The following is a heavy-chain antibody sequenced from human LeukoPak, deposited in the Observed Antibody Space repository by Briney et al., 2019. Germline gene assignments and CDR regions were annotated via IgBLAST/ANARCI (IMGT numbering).Heavy chain of an antibody. CDR3: TTDEFDYTWGDYRSSGEYYFDY. J-gene: IGHJ4*02. Sequence: RGSLRLSCAASGFTFSNAWMSWVRPAPGKGLEWVGRIKSKTDGGTTDYPAPVKGRFAMSRDDSKNTLCLQTNGMKTDDTAVYYCTTDEFDYTWGDYRSSGEYYFDYWGQGTLVTVSS. CDR1: GFTFSNAW. CDR2: IKSKTDGGTT. D-gene: IGHD3-16*02. V-gene: IGHV3-15*01.